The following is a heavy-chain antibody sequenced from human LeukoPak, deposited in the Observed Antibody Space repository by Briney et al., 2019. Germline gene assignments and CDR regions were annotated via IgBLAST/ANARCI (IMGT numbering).Heavy chain of an antibody. D-gene: IGHD2-2*01. V-gene: IGHV1-8*01. Sequence: GASVKVSCKASGYTFTSYDINWVRQATGQGLEWMGWMNPNSGNTGYAQKFQGRVTMTTDTSTSTAYMELRSLRSDGTAVYYCARGINLGYCSSTSCHEGYYYYMDVWGKGTTVTVSS. CDR3: ARGINLGYCSSTSCHEGYYYYMDV. J-gene: IGHJ6*03. CDR2: MNPNSGNT. CDR1: GYTFTSYD.